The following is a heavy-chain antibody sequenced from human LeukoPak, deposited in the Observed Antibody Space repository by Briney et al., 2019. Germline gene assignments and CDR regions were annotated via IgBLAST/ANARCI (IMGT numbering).Heavy chain of an antibody. V-gene: IGHV1-46*01. CDR2: INPSGGST. CDR3: ARTALTYYDFWSGPFDP. D-gene: IGHD3-3*01. J-gene: IGHJ5*02. CDR1: GYTFTSYY. Sequence: GASVKVSCKASGYTFTSYYMHWVRQAPGQGLEWMGIINPSGGSTSYAQKFQGRVTMTRNTSISTAYMELSSLRSEDTAVYYCARTALTYYDFWSGPFDPWGQGTLVTVSS.